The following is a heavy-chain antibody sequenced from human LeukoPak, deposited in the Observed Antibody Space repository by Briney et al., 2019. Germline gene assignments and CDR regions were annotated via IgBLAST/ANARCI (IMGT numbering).Heavy chain of an antibody. CDR3: ARDLSIAAAGPSLWAFDI. CDR1: GYTFTSYY. D-gene: IGHD6-13*01. CDR2: INPSGGST. Sequence: ASVKVSCKASGYTFTSYYMHWVRQAPGQGLEWMGIINPSGGSTSYAQKFQGRVTMTRDMSTSTVYMELSSLRSEDTAVYYCARDLSIAAAGPSLWAFDIWGQGTMVTVSS. V-gene: IGHV1-46*01. J-gene: IGHJ3*02.